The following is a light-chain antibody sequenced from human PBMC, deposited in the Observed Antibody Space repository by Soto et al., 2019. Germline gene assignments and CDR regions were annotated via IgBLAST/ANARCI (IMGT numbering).Light chain of an antibody. V-gene: IGLV2-14*03. CDR2: DVT. CDR3: SSYTSTSTLVL. CDR1: SSDVGGYKY. Sequence: QSVLTQPASVSGSPGQSITITCTGASSDVGGYKYVSWYQHHPGKAPKLLIYDVTIRPSGVSDRSSGSKSGNTASLTISGLQAEDEATYYCSSYTSTSTLVLFGGGTQLTVL. J-gene: IGLJ2*01.